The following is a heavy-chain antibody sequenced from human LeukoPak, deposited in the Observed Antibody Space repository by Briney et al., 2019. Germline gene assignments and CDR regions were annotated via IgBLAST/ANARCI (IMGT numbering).Heavy chain of an antibody. D-gene: IGHD3-16*01. CDR3: ARSSDTGELRF. V-gene: IGHV3-30*04. CDR2: ISYDGSNK. CDR1: GFTFSSYA. J-gene: IGHJ4*02. Sequence: PGGSLRLSCAASGFTFSSYAMHWVRQAPGKGLEWVAVISYDGSNKYYADSVKGRFTISRDNSKNTLYLQMNSLRAEDTAVYYCARSSDTGELRFRGQGTLVTVSS.